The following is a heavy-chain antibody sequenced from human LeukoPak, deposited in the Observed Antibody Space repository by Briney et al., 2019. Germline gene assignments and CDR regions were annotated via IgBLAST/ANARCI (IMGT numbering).Heavy chain of an antibody. J-gene: IGHJ5*02. V-gene: IGHV3-53*05. CDR2: IYSGGST. CDR3: ARNWFDP. CDR1: GFTFSSYA. Sequence: GGSLRLSCAASGFTFSSYAMSWVRQAPGKGLEWVSAIYSGGSTYYAVSVKGRFTISRDKSKNTVYLQMNSLRFEDTAMYYCARNWFDPWGQGTLVTVSS.